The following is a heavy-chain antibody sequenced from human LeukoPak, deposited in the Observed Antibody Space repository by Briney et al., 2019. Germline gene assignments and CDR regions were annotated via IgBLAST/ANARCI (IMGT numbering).Heavy chain of an antibody. CDR1: GFSLSDYD. V-gene: IGHV3-48*02. Sequence: GGSLRLSCAVSGFSLSDYDMNWVRQAPGKGLEWVSFISRSSENMYYADSVKGRFTISRDNAKNSLYLQMNNLRNEDTAVYYCARGLGYNWFGPWGQGTLVTVSS. J-gene: IGHJ5*02. CDR3: ARGLGYNWFGP. CDR2: ISRSSENM.